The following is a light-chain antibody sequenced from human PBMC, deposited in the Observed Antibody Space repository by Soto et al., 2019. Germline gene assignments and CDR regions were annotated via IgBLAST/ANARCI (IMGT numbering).Light chain of an antibody. Sequence: DVHMTQSPSSLSASVGYRFTITCRASQSISSYLNWYQQKPGKAPKLLIYAASSLQSGVPSRFSGSGSGTDFTLTISSLQPEDFESYYCQQSYSNPITFGQGTRLEIK. V-gene: IGKV1-39*01. CDR2: AAS. J-gene: IGKJ5*01. CDR1: QSISSY. CDR3: QQSYSNPIT.